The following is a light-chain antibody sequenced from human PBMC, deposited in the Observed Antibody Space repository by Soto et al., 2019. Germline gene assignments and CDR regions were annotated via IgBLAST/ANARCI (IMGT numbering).Light chain of an antibody. CDR3: SSYTRSSPVI. J-gene: IGLJ2*01. Sequence: QSALTQPPSVSGSPGQSVTISCTGTSSDVGSYNRVSWYQQPPGTAPKLMIYEVSNRPSGVPDRFSGSKSGNTASLTISGLQAEDEADYYCSSYTRSSPVIFGGGTKLTVL. CDR1: SSDVGSYNR. CDR2: EVS. V-gene: IGLV2-18*02.